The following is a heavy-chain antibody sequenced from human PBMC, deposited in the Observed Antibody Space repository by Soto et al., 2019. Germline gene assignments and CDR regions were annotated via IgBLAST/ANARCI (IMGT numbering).Heavy chain of an antibody. J-gene: IGHJ6*02. V-gene: IGHV4-31*03. D-gene: IGHD5-12*01. CDR1: GGSISSGGYY. CDR3: ASGYDRSANVDYYYYGMDV. CDR2: IYYSGST. Sequence: SETLSLTCTVSGGSISSGGYYWSWIRQHPGKGLEWIGYIYYSGSTYYNPSLKSRVTISVDTSKNQFSLKLSSVTAADTAVYYCASGYDRSANVDYYYYGMDVWGQGTTVTVSS.